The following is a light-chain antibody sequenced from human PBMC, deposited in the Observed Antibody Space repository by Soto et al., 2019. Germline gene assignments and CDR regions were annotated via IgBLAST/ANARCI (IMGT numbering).Light chain of an antibody. CDR3: QQFVGSPYI. Sequence: EIVLTQSPGTLSLSPGERATLSCRASQSVSSSYLAWYQQKPGQAPRLLIYGASSRATGIPDRFSGSGSGTDFSLTISRLEPEDFAVYFCQQFVGSPYIFGQGTKLVIK. CDR2: GAS. CDR1: QSVSSSY. V-gene: IGKV3-20*01. J-gene: IGKJ2*01.